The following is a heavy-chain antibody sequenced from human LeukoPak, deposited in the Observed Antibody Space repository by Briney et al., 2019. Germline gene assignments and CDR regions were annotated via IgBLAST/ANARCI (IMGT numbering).Heavy chain of an antibody. D-gene: IGHD1-26*01. J-gene: IGHJ4*02. Sequence: AGGSLRLSCAASGFTVSSNYMSWVRQAPGKGLEWVSVIYSGGSTYYADSVKGRFTISRDNSKNTLYLQMNSLRAEDTAVYYCAKGNSIVGATTGYWGQGTLVTVSS. V-gene: IGHV3-53*01. CDR2: IYSGGST. CDR1: GFTVSSNY. CDR3: AKGNSIVGATTGY.